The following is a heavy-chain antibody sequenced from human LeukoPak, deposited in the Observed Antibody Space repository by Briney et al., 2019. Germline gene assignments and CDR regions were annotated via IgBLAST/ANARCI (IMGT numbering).Heavy chain of an antibody. CDR3: ARDEPTVTTGPPVGS. D-gene: IGHD4-17*01. CDR2: ISSSSSTI. J-gene: IGHJ4*02. CDR1: GFTFSSYS. V-gene: IGHV3-48*01. Sequence: PGGSLRLSCAASGFTFSSYSMNWVRQAPGKGLEWVSYISSSSSTIYYADSVKGRFTISRDNAKNSLYLQMHSLGAGDTAVYYCARDEPTVTTGPPVGSWGQGTLVTVSS.